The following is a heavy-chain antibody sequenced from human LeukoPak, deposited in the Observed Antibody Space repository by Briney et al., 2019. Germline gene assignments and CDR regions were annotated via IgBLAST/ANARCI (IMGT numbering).Heavy chain of an antibody. CDR1: GIRDSGHN. CDR2: LYSDGKT. V-gene: IGHV3-53*01. Sequence: PGGALRLSCPGSGIRDSGHNLSWARQAPGKGLESDSVLYSDGKTFYADSVKGRFTASKDTSKNVMYLQMNSLTVADTALYHCVTVPDDSGYYYNYWGQGTLVTVSS. D-gene: IGHD3-22*01. J-gene: IGHJ4*02. CDR3: VTVPDDSGYYYNY.